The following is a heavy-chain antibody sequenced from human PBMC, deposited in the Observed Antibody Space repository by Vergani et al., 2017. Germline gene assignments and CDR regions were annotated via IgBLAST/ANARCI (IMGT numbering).Heavy chain of an antibody. CDR1: GFTFDDYA. CDR2: ISGSGGST. CDR3: AKDKTGITMVRGNFDY. J-gene: IGHJ4*02. D-gene: IGHD3-10*01. V-gene: IGHV3-23*04. Sequence: EVQLVESGGGLVQPGRSLRLSCAASGFTFDDYAMHWVRQAPGKGLEWVSAISGSGGSTYYADSVKGRFTISRDNSKNTLYLQMNSLRAEDTAVYYCAKDKTGITMVRGNFDYWGQGTLVTVSS.